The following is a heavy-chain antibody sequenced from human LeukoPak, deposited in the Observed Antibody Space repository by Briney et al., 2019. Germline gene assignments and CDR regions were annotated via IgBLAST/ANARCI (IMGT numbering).Heavy chain of an antibody. D-gene: IGHD4-17*01. CDR1: GFTSDDYA. CDR2: ISWDGGST. V-gene: IGHV3-43D*03. CDR3: ARDSYGDPYYYYYYMDV. Sequence: GGSLRLSCAASGFTSDDYAMHWVRQAPGKGLEWVSLISWDGGSTYYADSVKGRFTISRDNSKNSLYLQMNSLRAEDTAVYYCARDSYGDPYYYYYYMDVWGKGTTVTVSS. J-gene: IGHJ6*03.